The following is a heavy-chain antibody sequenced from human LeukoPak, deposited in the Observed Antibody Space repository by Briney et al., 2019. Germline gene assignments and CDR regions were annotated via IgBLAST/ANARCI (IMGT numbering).Heavy chain of an antibody. CDR2: ISGSGGST. J-gene: IGHJ4*02. V-gene: IGHV3-23*01. Sequence: PGGSLRLSCAASGFTFSSYAMSWVRQAPGKGLEWVSAISGSGGSTYYADSVKGRFTISRDNSKNTLYLQMSSLRAEDTAVYYCAKLPIMITFGGVIVWGQGTLVTVSS. CDR3: AKLPIMITFGGVIV. D-gene: IGHD3-16*02. CDR1: GFTFSSYA.